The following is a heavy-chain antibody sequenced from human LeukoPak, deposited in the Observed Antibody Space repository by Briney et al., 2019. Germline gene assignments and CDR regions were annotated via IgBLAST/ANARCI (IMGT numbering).Heavy chain of an antibody. J-gene: IGHJ5*02. V-gene: IGHV4-30-2*01. CDR1: GGTISSGGYS. Sequence: SETLSLTCAVSGGTISSGGYSWSWIRQPPGKGLEWIGYIYHSGSTYYNPSLKSRVTISVDTYKNQFSLKLSSVTAADTAVYYCARGFPTHPWGQGTLVTVSS. CDR2: IYHSGST. D-gene: IGHD2-21*01. CDR3: ARGFPTHP.